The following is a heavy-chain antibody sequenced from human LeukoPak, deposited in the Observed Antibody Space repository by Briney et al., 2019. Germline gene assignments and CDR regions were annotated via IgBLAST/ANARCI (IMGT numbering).Heavy chain of an antibody. D-gene: IGHD6-6*01. V-gene: IGHV3-7*03. Sequence: GGSLRLSCAASGFSISSHWMTWVRQPPGKGLEWVANVKQDGSEKFYVDSVEGRFTISRDNAKNSLYLQMNSLKTEDTAVYYCTTDPPYSSSSYFDYWGQGTLVTVSS. CDR3: TTDPPYSSSSYFDY. J-gene: IGHJ4*02. CDR2: VKQDGSEK. CDR1: GFSISSHW.